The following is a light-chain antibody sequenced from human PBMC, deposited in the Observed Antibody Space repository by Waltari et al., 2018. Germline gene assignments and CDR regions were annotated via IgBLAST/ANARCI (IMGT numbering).Light chain of an antibody. CDR3: QQYNTYSS. V-gene: IGKV1-5*03. Sequence: DIQMTQSPSTLSASVGDRVTITCRASQSISNWLAWYQQKPGKAPNLLIYKASILKSGVPSRFSGSGSGTQFTLTISSLQPGDFVTYYCQQYNTYSSFGQGTKLEIK. CDR1: QSISNW. CDR2: KAS. J-gene: IGKJ2*01.